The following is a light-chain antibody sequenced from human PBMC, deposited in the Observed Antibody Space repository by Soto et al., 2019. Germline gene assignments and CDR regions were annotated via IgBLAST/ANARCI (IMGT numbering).Light chain of an antibody. CDR2: EVS. CDR1: SSDIGGYNY. V-gene: IGLV2-14*01. Sequence: QSALTQPASVSGSPGQSITISCTGTSSDIGGYNYVTWHQQHPGKVPKLIIYEVSNRPSGVSDRLSGSKSGNTASLTISGLQAEDEADYYCNSWTSSSTYIFGTGTKVTVL. CDR3: NSWTSSSTYI. J-gene: IGLJ1*01.